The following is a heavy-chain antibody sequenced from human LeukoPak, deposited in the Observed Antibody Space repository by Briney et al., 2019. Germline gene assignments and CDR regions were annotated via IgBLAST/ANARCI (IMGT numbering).Heavy chain of an antibody. CDR1: GGSISSYY. V-gene: IGHV4-59*01. Sequence: SETLSLTCTVSGGSISSYYWSWIRQPQGKGLEWIGYIHDSGITNYNPSLKSRVAMSVDTSKNQFSLKLRSVTPADTAVYYCARDMTRPYFFDYRGQGTLVTVSS. CDR3: ARDMTRPYFFDY. J-gene: IGHJ4*02. D-gene: IGHD2-2*01. CDR2: IHDSGIT.